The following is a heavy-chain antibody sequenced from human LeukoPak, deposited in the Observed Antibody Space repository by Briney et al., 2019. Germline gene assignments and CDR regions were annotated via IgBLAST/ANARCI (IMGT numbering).Heavy chain of an antibody. Sequence: GGSLRLSCAASAFTFSDYYMSWIRQAPGKGLEWVSYISSSGGTKHYADSVKGRFTISRDNAKNSLFLQMNSLRADDTAIYYCARAGQLRYMGVWGKGTAVTVSS. CDR2: ISSSGGTK. CDR3: ARAGQLRYMGV. V-gene: IGHV3-11*04. CDR1: AFTFSDYY. J-gene: IGHJ6*03.